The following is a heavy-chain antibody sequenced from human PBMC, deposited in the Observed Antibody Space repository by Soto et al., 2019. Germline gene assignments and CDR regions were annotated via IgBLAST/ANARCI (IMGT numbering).Heavy chain of an antibody. Sequence: GGALRLSCGGSGFTFSRYAMSWGRQAPGKGVGGVAAISGSGGSTYYAGSVKGRFTISRGNSKNTLYLQMNRLRAEDTAVYYCSKSGNYYYYGMDVWGQGTTVTVSS. CDR1: GFTFSRYA. V-gene: IGHV3-23*01. J-gene: IGHJ6*02. CDR2: ISGSGGST. CDR3: SKSGNYYYYGMDV.